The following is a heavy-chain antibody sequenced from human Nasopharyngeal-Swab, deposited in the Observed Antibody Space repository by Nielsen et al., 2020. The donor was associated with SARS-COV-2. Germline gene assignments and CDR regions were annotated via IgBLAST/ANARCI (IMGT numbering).Heavy chain of an antibody. V-gene: IGHV4-34*01. CDR2: INHSGST. D-gene: IGHD3-3*01. CDR1: GGSFSGYY. CDR3: ARGPRTIFGVVIIGFDP. J-gene: IGHJ5*02. Sequence: SETLSLTCAVYGGSFSGYYWSWIRQPPGKGLEWIGEINHSGSTNYNPSLKSRVTISVDTSKNQFSLKLSSVTAADTAVYYCARGPRTIFGVVIIGFDPWGQGTLVTRLL.